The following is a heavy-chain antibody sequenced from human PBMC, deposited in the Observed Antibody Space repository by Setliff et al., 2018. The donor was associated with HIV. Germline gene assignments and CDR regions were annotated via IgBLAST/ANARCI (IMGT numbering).Heavy chain of an antibody. D-gene: IGHD5-12*01. CDR2: INHSGST. CDR1: GGSFSGYY. Sequence: PSETLSLTCAVYGGSFSGYYWSWIRQPPGKGLEWIGEINHSGSTNYNMSLWSRVTISLDASRNQFSLELISVTAADTAVYYCTRRGWNGYKAFDYWGQGTPVTVSS. V-gene: IGHV4-34*01. J-gene: IGHJ4*02. CDR3: TRRGWNGYKAFDY.